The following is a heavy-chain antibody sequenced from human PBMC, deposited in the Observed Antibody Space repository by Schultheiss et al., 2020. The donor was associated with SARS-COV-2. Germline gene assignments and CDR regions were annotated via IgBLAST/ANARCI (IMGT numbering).Heavy chain of an antibody. CDR3: ATTTAALYYYYYGMDV. Sequence: GGSLRLSCAASGFTFSSYGMHWVCQAPEKGLEWVSVIYSGGSTYYADSVKGRFTISRDNSKNTLYLQMNSLRAEDTAVYYCATTTAALYYYYYGMDVWGQGTTVTVSS. CDR2: IYSGGST. CDR1: GFTFSSYG. D-gene: IGHD4-11*01. J-gene: IGHJ6*02. V-gene: IGHV3-53*01.